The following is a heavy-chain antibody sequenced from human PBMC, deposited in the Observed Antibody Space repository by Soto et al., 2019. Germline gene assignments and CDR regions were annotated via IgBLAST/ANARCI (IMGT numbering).Heavy chain of an antibody. J-gene: IGHJ4*02. CDR2: IYYSGST. D-gene: IGHD3-22*01. CDR1: GGSISSSSYY. CDR3: ARNYYDSSGSDY. Sequence: QLQLQESGPGLVKPSETLSLTCTVSGGSISSSSYYWGWIRQPPGKGLEWIGSIYYSGSTYYNPSLKSRVTISVDTSKNQFSLKLSSVTAADTAVYYCARNYYDSSGSDYWGQGTLVTVSS. V-gene: IGHV4-39*01.